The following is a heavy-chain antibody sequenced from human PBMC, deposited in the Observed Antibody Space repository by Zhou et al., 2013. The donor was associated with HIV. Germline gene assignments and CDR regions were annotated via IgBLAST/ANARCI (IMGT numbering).Heavy chain of an antibody. CDR2: INPNSAGT. V-gene: IGHV1-2*02. CDR3: ARDRVLTYYYGSGRLYGVDV. Sequence: QVQLEQSGAEVKKPGASVKVSCKASGYTFTGYYMHWVRQAPGQGLEWMGWINPNSAGTNYAQKFQGRVTMTRDTSISTAYMELSRLRSDDTAVYYCARDRVLTYYYGSGRLYGVDVWGQGTTVTVSS. J-gene: IGHJ6*02. CDR1: GYTFTGYY. D-gene: IGHD3-10*01.